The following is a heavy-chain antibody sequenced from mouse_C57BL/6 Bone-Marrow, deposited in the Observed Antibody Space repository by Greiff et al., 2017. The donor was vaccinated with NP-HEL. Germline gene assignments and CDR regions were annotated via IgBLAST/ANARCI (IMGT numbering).Heavy chain of an antibody. J-gene: IGHJ2*01. V-gene: IGHV14-3*01. Sequence: KQRPEQGLEWIGRIDPANGNTKYAPKFQGKATITADTSSNTAYLQLSSLTSEDTAIYYCARKSSSGYYFDYWGQGTTLTVSS. CDR2: IDPANGNT. D-gene: IGHD3-2*02. CDR3: ARKSSSGYYFDY.